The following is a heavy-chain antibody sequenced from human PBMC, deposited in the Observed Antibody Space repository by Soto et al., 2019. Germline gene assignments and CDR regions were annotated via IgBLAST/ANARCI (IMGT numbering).Heavy chain of an antibody. CDR1: GYTFTSYG. CDR2: ISGYNGNT. Sequence: QVQLVQSGAEVKKPGASVTVSCKASGYTFTSYGINWVRQAPGQGLEWMGWISGYNGNTKYAQKFQGRVNMTTDTSTRTAYMELRSLRSDDTAMFYCARDGIAARPTPDYWGQGTLVTVSS. J-gene: IGHJ4*02. CDR3: ARDGIAARPTPDY. D-gene: IGHD6-6*01. V-gene: IGHV1-18*01.